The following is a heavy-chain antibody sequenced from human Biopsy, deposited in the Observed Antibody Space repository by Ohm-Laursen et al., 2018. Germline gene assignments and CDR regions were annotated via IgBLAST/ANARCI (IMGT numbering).Heavy chain of an antibody. CDR1: GFTVSNKY. CDR2: IYTGGTT. Sequence: SLRLSCTASGFTVSNKYMSWVRQAPGKGLEWVSVIYTGGTTHYADSVRGRFTISRDNSKNTLYLQMNSLRAEGTAVYYCARHHCTNGVCLGVYFDYWGQGTLVTVSS. V-gene: IGHV3-53*01. J-gene: IGHJ4*02. D-gene: IGHD2-8*01. CDR3: ARHHCTNGVCLGVYFDY.